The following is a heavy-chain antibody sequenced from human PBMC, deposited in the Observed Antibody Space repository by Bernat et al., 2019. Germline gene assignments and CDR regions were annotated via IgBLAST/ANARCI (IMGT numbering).Heavy chain of an antibody. J-gene: IGHJ4*02. Sequence: EVQLVESGGGLIQPGGSLTLSCEASGFTSSIYSLNWVRQAPGKGLEWLSYISSTNEIHYTDSVKGRFTISRDDARNSLSLQMNSLRTEDTAVYYCARDFNWSIDYWGQGTLVTVSS. CDR3: ARDFNWSIDY. D-gene: IGHD1-1*01. V-gene: IGHV3-48*01. CDR1: GFTSSIYS. CDR2: ISSTNEI.